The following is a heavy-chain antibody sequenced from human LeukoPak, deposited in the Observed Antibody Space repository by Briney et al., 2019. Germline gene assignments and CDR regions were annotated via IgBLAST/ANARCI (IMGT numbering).Heavy chain of an antibody. D-gene: IGHD3-22*01. CDR2: ISSSGSTI. CDR1: GFTFSSYE. Sequence: GGYLRLSCAASGFTFSSYEMNWARQAPGKGLEWVSYISSSGSTIYYADSVKGRFTISRDNAKNSLYLQMNSLRAEDTAVYYCARVNYDSSGYYVDYWGQGTLVTVSS. J-gene: IGHJ4*02. V-gene: IGHV3-48*03. CDR3: ARVNYDSSGYYVDY.